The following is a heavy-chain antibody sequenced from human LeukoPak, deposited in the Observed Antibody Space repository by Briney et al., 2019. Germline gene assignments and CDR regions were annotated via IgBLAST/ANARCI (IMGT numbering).Heavy chain of an antibody. J-gene: IGHJ4*02. V-gene: IGHV3-15*01. D-gene: IGHD6-13*01. CDR2: IKNKSDGGKT. CDR1: GITVSSNY. CDR3: AAERYSSTWYFDY. Sequence: GGSLRLSCAASGITVSSNYMSWVRQAPGKGLEWVGRIKNKSDGGKTDYAAPVKGRFTISRDDSKNTLYLQMNSLKTEDTAVYYCAAERYSSTWYFDYWGQGILVAVSS.